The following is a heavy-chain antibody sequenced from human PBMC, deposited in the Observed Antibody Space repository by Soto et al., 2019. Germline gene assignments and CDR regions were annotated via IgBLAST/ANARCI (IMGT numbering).Heavy chain of an antibody. J-gene: IGHJ6*02. CDR2: IKKDGSEK. CDR1: GFNFSNYW. V-gene: IGHV3-7*03. D-gene: IGHD3-3*01. CDR3: ARDIWEPFTALFGARIRTDFYYYGMDV. Sequence: EVRLVESGGGLVQPGGSLRLSCVVSGFNFSNYWMTWVRQAPGKGLEWVANIKKDGSEKYYVDSVKGRFTISRDNAKNSLSLQMDSLRAEDTAVYYCARDIWEPFTALFGARIRTDFYYYGMDVWGQGTTVTVSS.